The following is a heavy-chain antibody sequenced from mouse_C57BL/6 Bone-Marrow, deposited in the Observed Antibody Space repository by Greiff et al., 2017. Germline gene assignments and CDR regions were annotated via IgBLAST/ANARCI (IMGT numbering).Heavy chain of an antibody. CDR1: GFTFSSYG. CDR2: ISSGGSYT. V-gene: IGHV5-6*01. Sequence: EVQLQQSGGDLVKPGGSLKLSCAASGFTFSSYGMSWVRQTPDKRLEWVATISSGGSYTYYPDSVKGRFTISRDNAKNTLYLLMSSLKSEDTAMYYCARRGYYYAMDYCGQGTSVTVSS. CDR3: ARRGYYYAMDY. J-gene: IGHJ4*01.